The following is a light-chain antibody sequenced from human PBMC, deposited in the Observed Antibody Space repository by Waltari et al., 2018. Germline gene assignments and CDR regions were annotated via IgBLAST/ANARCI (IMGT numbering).Light chain of an antibody. Sequence: DIVMTQSPDSLAVSLGERATINCKSSQSVLYSSNNKNYLAWYQQQPGQPPNLLIYWASTRESGVPDRFSGSGSGTDFTLTISSLQAEDVAVYYCQQYYSSLRTFGQGTKVEIK. J-gene: IGKJ1*01. CDR1: QSVLYSSNNKNY. CDR2: WAS. CDR3: QQYYSSLRT. V-gene: IGKV4-1*01.